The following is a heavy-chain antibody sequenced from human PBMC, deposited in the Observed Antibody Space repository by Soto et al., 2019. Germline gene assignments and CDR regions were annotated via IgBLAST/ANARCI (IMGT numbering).Heavy chain of an antibody. CDR1: LFSLSNARMG. J-gene: IGHJ6*04. V-gene: IGHV2-26*01. Sequence: SGPTLVNPTETLTLTCTVSLFSLSNARMGVSWIRQPPGKALEWLAHLFSNDEKSYSTSLKSRLTISKDTSKSQVVLTLTPRDPVDTATYSCARIPIRGRFLEWLHQREEEEGMDVWGKGTTVTVSS. CDR2: LFSNDEK. D-gene: IGHD3-3*01. CDR3: ARIPIRGRFLEWLHQREEEEGMDV.